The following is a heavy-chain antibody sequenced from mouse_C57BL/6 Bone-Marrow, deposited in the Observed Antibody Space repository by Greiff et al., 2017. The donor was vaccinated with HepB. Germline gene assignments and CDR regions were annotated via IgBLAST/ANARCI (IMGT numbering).Heavy chain of an antibody. V-gene: IGHV1-52*01. CDR2: IDPSDSET. Sequence: VQLQQPGAELVRPGSSVKLSCKASGYTFTSYWMHWVKQRPIQGLEWIGNIDPSDSETHYNQKFKDKATLTVDKSSSTAYMQLSSLTSGDSAVYYCARGSTAWFAYWGQGTLVTVSA. J-gene: IGHJ3*01. CDR3: ARGSTAWFAY. D-gene: IGHD1-1*01. CDR1: GYTFTSYW.